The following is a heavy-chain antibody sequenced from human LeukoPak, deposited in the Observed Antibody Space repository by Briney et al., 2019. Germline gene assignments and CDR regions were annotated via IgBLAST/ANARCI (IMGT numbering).Heavy chain of an antibody. CDR1: GGSISSGGYY. CDR2: IYYSGST. Sequence: PSETLSLTCTVSGGSISSGGYYWSWIRQHPGKGLEWIGYIYYSGSTYYNPSLKSRVTMSVDTSKNQFSLKLSSVTAADTAVYYCARVLTGYYDAFDIWGQGTMVTVSS. J-gene: IGHJ3*02. CDR3: ARVLTGYYDAFDI. V-gene: IGHV4-31*03. D-gene: IGHD3-9*01.